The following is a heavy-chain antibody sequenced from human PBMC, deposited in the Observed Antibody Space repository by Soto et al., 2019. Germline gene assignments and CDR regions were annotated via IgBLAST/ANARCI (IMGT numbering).Heavy chain of an antibody. J-gene: IGHJ3*02. D-gene: IGHD4-4*01. CDR3: ATHSKFFQI. V-gene: IGHV4-28*01. CDR2: IYYSGST. Sequence: GWIRQPPGKGLEWIGYIYYSGSTYYNPSLKSRVTMSVDTSKNQFSLKLSSVTAVDTAVYYGATHSKFFQIWGQGTKVTVSS.